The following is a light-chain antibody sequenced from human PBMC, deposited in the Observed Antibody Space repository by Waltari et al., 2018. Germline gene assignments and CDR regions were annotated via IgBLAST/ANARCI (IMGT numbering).Light chain of an antibody. CDR2: DDS. CDR3: QVWHHTNDQEGV. Sequence: YVLTQPPSVSVAPGQTARLTCGGYNIGGKSVHWYQQKPGQAPVLVVYDDSARPSGIPERFSGYNSGNTATLTITRVEAGDEADYYCQVWHHTNDQEGVFGGGTTLTV. V-gene: IGLV3-21*02. J-gene: IGLJ3*02. CDR1: NIGGKS.